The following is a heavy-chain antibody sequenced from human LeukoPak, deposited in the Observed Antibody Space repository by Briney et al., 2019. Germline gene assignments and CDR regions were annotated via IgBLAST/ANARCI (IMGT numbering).Heavy chain of an antibody. J-gene: IGHJ4*02. CDR2: INHSGST. CDR1: GGSFSGYY. CDR3: ARVGYCSSTSCRDVIEDY. Sequence: SETLSLTCAVYGGSFSGYYWSWIRQPPGKGLEWIGEINHSGSTNYNPSLKSRVTISVDTSRNQFSLKLSSVTAADTAVYYCARVGYCSSTSCRDVIEDYWGQGTLVTVSS. D-gene: IGHD2-2*01. V-gene: IGHV4-34*01.